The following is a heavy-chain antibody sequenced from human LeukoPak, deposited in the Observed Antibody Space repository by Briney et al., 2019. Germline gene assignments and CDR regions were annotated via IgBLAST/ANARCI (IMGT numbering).Heavy chain of an antibody. CDR1: GYSFTSYW. CDR2: TYPGDSDT. J-gene: IGHJ3*02. D-gene: IGHD3-22*01. V-gene: IGHV5-51*01. CDR3: AADYYDSSGYAIDAFDI. Sequence: GESLKISCKGSGYSFTSYWIGWVRQMPGKGLEWMGITYPGDSDTRYSPSFQGQVTISADKSISTAYLQWSSLKASDTAMYYCAADYYDSSGYAIDAFDIWGQGTMVTVSS.